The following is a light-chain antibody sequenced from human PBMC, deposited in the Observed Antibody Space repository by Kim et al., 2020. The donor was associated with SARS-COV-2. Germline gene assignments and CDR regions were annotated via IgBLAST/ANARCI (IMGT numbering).Light chain of an antibody. V-gene: IGLV3-19*01. CDR1: SLRSYY. J-gene: IGLJ2*01. Sequence: VALGQTVRITCKGDSLRSYYATWYQQKPGQAPILIIYGKNNRPSGLPDRFSGSSSGNTASLTITGTQAGDEADYYCNSRDSNDNVVFGGGTQLTVL. CDR3: NSRDSNDNVV. CDR2: GKN.